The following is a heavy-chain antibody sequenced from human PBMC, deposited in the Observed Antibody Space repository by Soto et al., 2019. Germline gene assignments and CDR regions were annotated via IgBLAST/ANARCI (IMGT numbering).Heavy chain of an antibody. D-gene: IGHD2-2*01. J-gene: IGHJ4*02. Sequence: QLQLQESGPGLVKSSETLSLTCSVSGGSFSSSASDWAWIRQPPGGRLEWIGSISYSGNTYYNPSLTSRVTISADTSKNQFSLSLSPVTAADTAVYYGARRLQLFPFDSWGQGTLVTVAS. V-gene: IGHV4-39*01. CDR3: ARRLQLFPFDS. CDR1: GGSFSSSASD. CDR2: ISYSGNT.